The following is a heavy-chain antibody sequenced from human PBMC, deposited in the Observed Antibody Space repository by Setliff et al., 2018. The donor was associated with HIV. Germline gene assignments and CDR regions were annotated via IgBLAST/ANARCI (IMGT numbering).Heavy chain of an antibody. D-gene: IGHD1-26*01. J-gene: IGHJ4*01. CDR2: VYTSGST. V-gene: IGHV4-61*09. CDR3: ARGFGSYYRIESGQYFAY. Sequence: PSETLSLTCTVSGGSIRSGSYYWSWIRQPAGKGLERIGHVYTSGSTNYNPSLKSRVTISLDTSKNQSSLKLSSMTAADTAVYYCARGFGSYYRIESGQYFAYWGHGTLVTVSS. CDR1: GGSIRSGSYY.